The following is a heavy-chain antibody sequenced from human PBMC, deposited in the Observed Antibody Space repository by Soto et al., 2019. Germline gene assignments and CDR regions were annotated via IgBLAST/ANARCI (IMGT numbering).Heavy chain of an antibody. CDR1: GFTFSSYS. Sequence: EVQLVESGGGLVKPGGSLRLSCAASGFTFSSYSMNWVRQAPGKGLEWVSSISSSSSYIYYADSVKGRFTISRDNAKNSLYLQMNSLRAEDTAVYYCAGSGTGSYYYYGMDVWGQGTTVTVSS. J-gene: IGHJ6*02. CDR2: ISSSSSYI. V-gene: IGHV3-21*01. D-gene: IGHD6-25*01. CDR3: AGSGTGSYYYYGMDV.